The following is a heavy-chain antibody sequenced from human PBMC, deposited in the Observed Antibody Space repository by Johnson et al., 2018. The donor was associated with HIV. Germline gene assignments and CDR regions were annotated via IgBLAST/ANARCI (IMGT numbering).Heavy chain of an antibody. Sequence: QVQLVESGGGVVQPGRSLRLSCAASGFTFSSYGMHWVRQAPGKGLEWVAVIWYDGSNKYYADSVKGRFTISRDNSKNTLYLQRHSLRAEDTAVYYCAKDRDSSSFHDAFNIWGQGTMVTVSS. V-gene: IGHV3-33*06. J-gene: IGHJ3*02. CDR2: IWYDGSNK. CDR1: GFTFSSYG. D-gene: IGHD6-6*01. CDR3: AKDRDSSSFHDAFNI.